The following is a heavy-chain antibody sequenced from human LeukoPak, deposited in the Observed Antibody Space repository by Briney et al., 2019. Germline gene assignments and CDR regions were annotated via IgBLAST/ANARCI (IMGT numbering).Heavy chain of an antibody. D-gene: IGHD3-9*01. CDR2: IYTSGST. Sequence: SQTLSLTCTVSGGSISSGSYYWSWIRQPAGKGLEWIGRIYTSGSTNYNPSLKSRVTISVDTSKNQCSLKLSSVTAADTAVYYCARTGAMGYDILTGYYNGYYYYYMDVWGKGTTVTVSS. J-gene: IGHJ6*03. V-gene: IGHV4-61*02. CDR1: GGSISSGSYY. CDR3: ARTGAMGYDILTGYYNGYYYYYMDV.